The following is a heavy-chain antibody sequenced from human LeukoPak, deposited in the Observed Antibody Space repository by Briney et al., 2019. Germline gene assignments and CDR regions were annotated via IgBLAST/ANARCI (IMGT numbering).Heavy chain of an antibody. J-gene: IGHJ3*02. CDR2: ISAYNGQT. Sequence: GASVKVSCKASGYTFTTWGISCVRQAPGQGHEWMGWISAYNGQTNHTHNLQGRVSMTIDTSTSTAYIELRSLRSDDTAVYYCARGGAHHSSRGAFDIWGQGTLVTVSS. D-gene: IGHD1-26*01. CDR3: ARGGAHHSSRGAFDI. CDR1: GYTFTTWG. V-gene: IGHV1-18*01.